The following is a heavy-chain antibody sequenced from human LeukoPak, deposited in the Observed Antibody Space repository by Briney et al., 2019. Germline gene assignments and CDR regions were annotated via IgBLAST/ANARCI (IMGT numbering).Heavy chain of an antibody. CDR3: ARGPRPYDYVWGSYRAPFDY. V-gene: IGHV1-2*02. J-gene: IGHJ4*02. CDR2: INPNSGGT. Sequence: GASVKVSCKASGYTFTGYYMHWVRQAPGQGLEWMGWINPNSGGTNYAQKFQGRVTMTRDTSISTAYMELSRLRSDDTAVYYCARGPRPYDYVWGSYRAPFDYWGQGTLVTVSS. CDR1: GYTFTGYY. D-gene: IGHD3-16*02.